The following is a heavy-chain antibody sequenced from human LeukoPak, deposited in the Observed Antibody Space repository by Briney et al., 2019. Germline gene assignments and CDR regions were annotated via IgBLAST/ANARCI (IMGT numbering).Heavy chain of an antibody. CDR3: ARQSYYYDSSGYYLYYFDY. D-gene: IGHD3-22*01. CDR2: IYYSGST. V-gene: IGHV4-59*08. CDR1: GGSISGSC. J-gene: IGHJ4*02. Sequence: SETLSLTCTVSGGSISGSCWSWIRQPPGKGLEWIGYIYYSGSTNYNPSLKSRVTISVDTSKNQFSLKLSSVTAADTAVYYCARQSYYYDSSGYYLYYFDYWGQGTLVTVSS.